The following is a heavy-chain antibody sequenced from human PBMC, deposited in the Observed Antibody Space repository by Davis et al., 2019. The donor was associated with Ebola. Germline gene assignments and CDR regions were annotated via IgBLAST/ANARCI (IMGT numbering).Heavy chain of an antibody. V-gene: IGHV1-69*04. J-gene: IGHJ6*02. CDR1: AGTFSSYA. D-gene: IGHD6-6*01. CDR2: IIPILGIA. Sequence: SVQVSCKASAGTFSSYAISWVRQAPGQGLEWMGRIIPILGIANYAQKFQGRVTITADKSTSTAYMELGSLRSEDTDVYYCARGYSSFRWRGYYYYGMDVWGQGTTVTVSS. CDR3: ARGYSSFRWRGYYYYGMDV.